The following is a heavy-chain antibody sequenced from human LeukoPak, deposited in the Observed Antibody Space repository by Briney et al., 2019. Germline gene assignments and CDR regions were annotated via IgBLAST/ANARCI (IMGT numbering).Heavy chain of an antibody. CDR1: GYTFTSYD. Sequence: ASVKVSCKASGYTFTSYDINWVRQATGQGLEWMGWMNPNSGNTGYAQKFQGRVTMTRNTSISTAYMELSSLRSKDTAVYYCARGPPYYYDNSGYCLDIWGQGTMVTVSS. J-gene: IGHJ3*02. V-gene: IGHV1-8*01. CDR2: MNPNSGNT. CDR3: ARGPPYYYDNSGYCLDI. D-gene: IGHD3-22*01.